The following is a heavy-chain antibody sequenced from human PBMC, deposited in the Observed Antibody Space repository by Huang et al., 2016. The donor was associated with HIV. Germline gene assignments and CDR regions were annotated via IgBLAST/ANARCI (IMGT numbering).Heavy chain of an antibody. J-gene: IGHJ1*01. D-gene: IGHD4-17*01. CDR3: ARDLTTLRSH. Sequence: QVQLAQSGAELRRPGASVKISCKASGYTFTEFYIHWVRPAPGQGLEWMGLINPNGGSTTYAQSVEGRVTMTRDTSTTTVYMELTSLRSADTAVYYCARDLTTLRSHWGQGTLVTVSS. V-gene: IGHV1-46*01. CDR2: INPNGGST. CDR1: GYTFTEFY.